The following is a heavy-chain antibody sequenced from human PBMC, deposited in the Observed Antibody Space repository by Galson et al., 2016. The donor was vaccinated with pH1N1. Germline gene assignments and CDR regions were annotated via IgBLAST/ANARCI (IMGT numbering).Heavy chain of an antibody. V-gene: IGHV5-51*01. Sequence: QSGAEVKKPGESLKISCEGFGYSLTNYWIVWVRQMPRKGLEWMGIIYLGDSHTTYSPSFQGQVTISADKSISTAYLERSSLKASDTATYYCASTRPEFRYFDWQKPHSFDYWGQGTLVTVSS. CDR2: IYLGDSHT. D-gene: IGHD3-9*01. CDR3: ASTRPEFRYFDWQKPHSFDY. CDR1: GYSLTNYW. J-gene: IGHJ4*02.